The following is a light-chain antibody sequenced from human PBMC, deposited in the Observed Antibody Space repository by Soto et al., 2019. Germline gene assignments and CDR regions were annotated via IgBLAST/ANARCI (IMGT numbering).Light chain of an antibody. CDR3: QQYNKWPIT. Sequence: EIVLTQSPGTLSLSPGERATLSCRASQSVSSSYLAWYQQKPGQAPRLLIYDASNRAAGIPARFSGSGSGTDFTLTISSLEPEDFAVYYCQQYNKWPITFGQGTRLEIK. CDR1: QSVSSSY. CDR2: DAS. V-gene: IGKV3D-20*02. J-gene: IGKJ5*01.